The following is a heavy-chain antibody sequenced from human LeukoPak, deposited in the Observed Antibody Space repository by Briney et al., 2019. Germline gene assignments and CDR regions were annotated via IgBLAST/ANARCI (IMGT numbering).Heavy chain of an antibody. CDR3: ARTHCSSTSCYPFFDY. D-gene: IGHD2-2*01. J-gene: IGHJ4*02. V-gene: IGHV1-2*02. Sequence: VASVKVSCKASGYTFTGYYMYWVRQAPGQGLEWMGWINPNSGGTNYAQKFQGRVTMTRDTSISTAYMELSRLRSDDTAVHYCARTHCSSTSCYPFFDYWGQGILVTVSS. CDR1: GYTFTGYY. CDR2: INPNSGGT.